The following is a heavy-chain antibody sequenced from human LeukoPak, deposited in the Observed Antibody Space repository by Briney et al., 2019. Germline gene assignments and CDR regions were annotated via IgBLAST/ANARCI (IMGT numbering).Heavy chain of an antibody. Sequence: GSSVKVSCKASGGTFSSYAISWVRQAPGQGLEWMGGIIPIFGTANYAQKFQGRVTITADKSTSTAYMELSSLRSEDTAVYYCARGVAQWLVRADWFDPWGQGTLVTVSS. V-gene: IGHV1-69*06. J-gene: IGHJ5*02. CDR2: IIPIFGTA. CDR1: GGTFSSYA. CDR3: ARGVAQWLVRADWFDP. D-gene: IGHD6-19*01.